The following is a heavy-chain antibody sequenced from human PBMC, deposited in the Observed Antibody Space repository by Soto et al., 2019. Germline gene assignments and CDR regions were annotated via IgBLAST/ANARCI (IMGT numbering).Heavy chain of an antibody. Sequence: SETLSLTCAVYGGSFSGYYWSWIRQPPGKGLEWIGEINHSGSTNYNPSLKSRVTISVDTSKNQFSLKLSSVTAADTAVYYCARTKGICSSTSCYAQRSHYYYMDVWGKGTTVTVSS. D-gene: IGHD2-2*01. V-gene: IGHV4-34*01. CDR3: ARTKGICSSTSCYAQRSHYYYMDV. CDR2: INHSGST. CDR1: GGSFSGYY. J-gene: IGHJ6*03.